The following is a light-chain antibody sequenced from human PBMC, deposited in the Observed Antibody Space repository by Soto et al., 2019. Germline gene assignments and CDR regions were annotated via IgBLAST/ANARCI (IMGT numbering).Light chain of an antibody. CDR3: QSYDSSLSAWV. V-gene: IGLV1-40*01. CDR1: SSNIGAGYD. J-gene: IGLJ3*02. Sequence: QSVLTQPHSVSGAPGQRVTISCTASSSNIGAGYDVHWYQQLPGTAPKLLIYGNTNRPSGVPDRFSGSKSVTSASLDITGIQAEDEADYYCQSYDSSLSAWVFGGGTKLTVL. CDR2: GNT.